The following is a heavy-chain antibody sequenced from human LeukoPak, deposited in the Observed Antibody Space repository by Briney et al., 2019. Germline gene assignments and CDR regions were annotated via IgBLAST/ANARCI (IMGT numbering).Heavy chain of an antibody. V-gene: IGHV1-46*03. D-gene: IGHD4-23*01. CDR1: GYTFTIYY. CDR2: INPSGGST. J-gene: IGHJ3*02. CDR3: ARDDYGGNSLGI. Sequence: ASVKVSCKASGYTFTIYYMHWVRQAPGQGLEWMGIINPSGGSTSYAQKFQGRVTMTRDTSTSTVYMELSSLRSEDTAVYYCARDDYGGNSLGIWGQGTMVTVSS.